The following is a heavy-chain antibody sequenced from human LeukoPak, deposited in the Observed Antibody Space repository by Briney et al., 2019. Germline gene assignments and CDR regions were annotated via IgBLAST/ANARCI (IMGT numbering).Heavy chain of an antibody. CDR2: IYYSGST. CDR3: ATRKLGNDY. Sequence: SETLSLTCSVSGGAISRYYWSWIRQPPGKGLEWIGYIYYSGSTNYNPSLKSRVTISVDTSKNQFSLKLYSVTAADTAVYYCATRKLGNDYWGQGTLVTVSS. J-gene: IGHJ4*02. CDR1: GGAISRYY. D-gene: IGHD7-27*01. V-gene: IGHV4-59*01.